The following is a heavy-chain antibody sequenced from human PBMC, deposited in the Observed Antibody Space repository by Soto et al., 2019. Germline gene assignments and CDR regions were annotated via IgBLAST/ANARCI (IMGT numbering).Heavy chain of an antibody. D-gene: IGHD4-4*01. Sequence: GGSLRLSCAASGVNFSSYSMNWVRQAPGKGLEWVSYISSSSSTIYYADSVKGRFTISRDNAKNSLYLQMNSLRAEDTAVYYCARGLYSNYLHWGQGTLVTVSS. CDR2: ISSSSSTI. CDR1: GVNFSSYS. J-gene: IGHJ4*02. V-gene: IGHV3-48*01. CDR3: ARGLYSNYLH.